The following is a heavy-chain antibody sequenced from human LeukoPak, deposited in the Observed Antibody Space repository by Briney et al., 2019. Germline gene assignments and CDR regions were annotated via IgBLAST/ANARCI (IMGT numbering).Heavy chain of an antibody. CDR3: AKDVRLYPDSSSCYDY. CDR2: ISWNSGSI. J-gene: IGHJ4*02. V-gene: IGHV3-9*01. CDR1: GFTFDDYA. D-gene: IGHD6-13*01. Sequence: GGSLRLSCAASGFTFDDYAMHWVRQAPGKGLEGVSGISWNSGSIGYADSVKGRFTISRDNAKNSLYLQMNSLRAEDTALYYCAKDVRLYPDSSSCYDYWGQGTLVTVSS.